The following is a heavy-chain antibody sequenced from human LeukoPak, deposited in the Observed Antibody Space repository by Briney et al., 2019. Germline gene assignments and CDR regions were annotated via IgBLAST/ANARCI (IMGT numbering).Heavy chain of an antibody. D-gene: IGHD1-26*01. CDR2: ISGSSGAS. J-gene: IGHJ4*02. V-gene: IGHV3-23*01. CDR3: AKDRIGGSYYGY. Sequence: GGSLRLSCAASGFTLSSFAMSWVRQVPGRGLAWVSTISGSSGASYYADSVKGRFTISRDNFKNTLYLQMNSLRAEDTAVYYCAKDRIGGSYYGYWGQGTLVTVSS. CDR1: GFTLSSFA.